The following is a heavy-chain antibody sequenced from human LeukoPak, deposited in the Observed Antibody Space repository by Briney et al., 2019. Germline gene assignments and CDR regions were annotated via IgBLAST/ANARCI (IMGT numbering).Heavy chain of an antibody. CDR1: GGSISSYY. J-gene: IGHJ4*02. V-gene: IGHV4-59*08. D-gene: IGHD4-23*01. Sequence: SETLSLTCTVSGGSISSYYWSWIRQPPGKGLEWIGYICYSGSTNYNPSLKSRVTISVDTSKNQFSLKLSSVTAADTAVYYCARRLGGNSGFDYWGQGTLVTVSS. CDR3: ARRLGGNSGFDY. CDR2: ICYSGST.